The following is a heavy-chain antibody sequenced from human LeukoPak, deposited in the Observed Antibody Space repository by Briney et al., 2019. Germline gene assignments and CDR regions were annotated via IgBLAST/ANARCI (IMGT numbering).Heavy chain of an antibody. J-gene: IGHJ5*02. CDR2: ISAYNGNT. CDR1: GYTFTSYG. Sequence: ASVKVSCKASGYTFTSYGISWVRQAPGQGLEWMGWISAYNGNTNYAQKLQGRVTMTTDTSTSTAYMELRSLRSDDTAVYYYARACGIVGATDWFDPWGQGTLVTVSS. V-gene: IGHV1-18*01. D-gene: IGHD1-26*01. CDR3: ARACGIVGATDWFDP.